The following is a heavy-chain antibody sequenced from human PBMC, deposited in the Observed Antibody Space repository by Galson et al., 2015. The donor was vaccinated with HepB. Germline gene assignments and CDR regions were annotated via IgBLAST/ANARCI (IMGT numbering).Heavy chain of an antibody. J-gene: IGHJ4*02. CDR2: ISGNGGST. Sequence: SLRLSCAASGFTFSSYAMSWVRQAPGKGLEWVSIISGNGGSTDYADSVKGRFTISRDNSKNTLYLQMNSLRAEDTAVYYCAKRPSGGSFHYWGQGTLVTVSS. D-gene: IGHD6-19*01. CDR1: GFTFSSYA. V-gene: IGHV3-23*01. CDR3: AKRPSGGSFHY.